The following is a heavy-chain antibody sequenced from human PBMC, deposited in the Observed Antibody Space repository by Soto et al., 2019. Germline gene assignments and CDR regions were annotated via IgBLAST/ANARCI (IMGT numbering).Heavy chain of an antibody. D-gene: IGHD2-15*01. CDR1: GYTFTSYY. J-gene: IGHJ6*02. CDR3: ARDRGVVVAATPSGMDV. Sequence: QVQLVQSGAEVKKPGASVKVSCKASGYTFTSYYMHWVRQAPGQGLEWMGIINPSGGSTSYAQKFQGRVTMTRDMSTSTVYMELSSLRSEDTAVYYCARDRGVVVAATPSGMDVWGQGTTVTVSS. CDR2: INPSGGST. V-gene: IGHV1-46*01.